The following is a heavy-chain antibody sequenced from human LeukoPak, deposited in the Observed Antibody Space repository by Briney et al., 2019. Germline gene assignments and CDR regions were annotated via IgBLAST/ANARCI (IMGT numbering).Heavy chain of an antibody. J-gene: IGHJ6*02. Sequence: PGGSLRLSCAASGFTFSSYGMHWVRQAPGKGLEWVAVIWYDGSNKYYADSVKGRFTISRDNSKNTLYLQMNSLRAEDTAVYYCARDGDNKAIGVMVRGARGYYYYGMDVWGQGTTVTVSS. V-gene: IGHV3-33*01. CDR3: ARDGDNKAIGVMVRGARGYYYYGMDV. D-gene: IGHD3-10*01. CDR2: IWYDGSNK. CDR1: GFTFSSYG.